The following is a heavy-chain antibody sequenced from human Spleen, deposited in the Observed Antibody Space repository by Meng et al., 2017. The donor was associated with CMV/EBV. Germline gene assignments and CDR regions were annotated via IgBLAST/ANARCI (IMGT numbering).Heavy chain of an antibody. CDR2: IYYSGST. CDR1: VGSISSCGYY. V-gene: IGHV4-31*03. CDR3: ARERTGGVFDL. Sequence: TCTVSVGSISSCGYYWSWIRQHPGKGLEWIGYIYYSGSTYYNPSLKSRVTISVDTSKNQFSLKLSSVTAADTAVYYCARERTGGVFDLWGRGTLVTVSS. D-gene: IGHD2-8*02. J-gene: IGHJ2*01.